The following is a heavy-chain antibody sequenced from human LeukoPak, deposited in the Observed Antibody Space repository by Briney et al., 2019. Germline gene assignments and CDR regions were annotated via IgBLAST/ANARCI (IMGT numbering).Heavy chain of an antibody. CDR3: AKDGGYGDHADAFDI. CDR1: GFTFSSYA. D-gene: IGHD4-17*01. J-gene: IGHJ3*02. V-gene: IGHV3-23*01. CDR2: ISGSGGST. Sequence: TGGSLRLSCAASGFTFSSYAMSWVRQAPGKGLEWVSAISGSGGSTYYADSVKGRFTISRDNSKNTLYLQMNSLRAEDTAVYYCAKDGGYGDHADAFDIWGQGTMVTVSS.